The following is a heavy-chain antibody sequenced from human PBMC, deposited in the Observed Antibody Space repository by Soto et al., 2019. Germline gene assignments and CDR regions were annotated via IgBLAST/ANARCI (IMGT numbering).Heavy chain of an antibody. CDR1: GGTFSSYA. CDR3: ARGVEYYVSCGDFAS. Sequence: SVKVSCKASGGTFSSYAISWVRQAPGQGLEWMGGIIPIFGTANYAQKFQGRVTITADESTSTAYMELSSLRSEDTAVYYCARGVEYYVSCGDFASWGLDTLFIVAS. V-gene: IGHV1-69*13. D-gene: IGHD3-22*01. J-gene: IGHJ1*01. CDR2: IIPIFGTA.